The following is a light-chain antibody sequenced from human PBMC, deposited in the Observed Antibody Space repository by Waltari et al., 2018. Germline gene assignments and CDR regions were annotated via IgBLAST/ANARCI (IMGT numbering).Light chain of an antibody. Sequence: QLAVTQSPSASASLGASVTPTCTLSSEHRPYAIAWHQHQPEKGPRFLMKIDGGGGHTRGDGIPDRFSGFSSGAERYLTISSLQYEDEAAYYCQTWDPDTVVFGGGTKLTV. CDR3: QTWDPDTVV. V-gene: IGLV4-69*01. CDR2: IDGGGGH. J-gene: IGLJ2*01. CDR1: SEHRPYA.